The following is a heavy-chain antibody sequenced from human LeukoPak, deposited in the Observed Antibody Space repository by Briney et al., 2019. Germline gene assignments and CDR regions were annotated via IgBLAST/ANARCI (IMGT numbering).Heavy chain of an antibody. Sequence: GGSLRLSCAASGFTFSSYGMHWVRQAPGKGLEWVAVISYDGSNKYYADSVKGRFTISRDNSKNTLYLQMDSLRAEDTAVYYCAKDSPPSKDWGQGTLVTVSS. CDR3: AKDSPPSKD. CDR1: GFTFSSYG. V-gene: IGHV3-30*18. CDR2: ISYDGSNK. J-gene: IGHJ4*02.